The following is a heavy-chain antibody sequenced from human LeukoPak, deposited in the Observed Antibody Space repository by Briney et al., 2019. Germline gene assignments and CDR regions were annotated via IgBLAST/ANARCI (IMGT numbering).Heavy chain of an antibody. CDR2: ISGSGSGGST. J-gene: IGHJ4*02. D-gene: IGHD1/OR15-1a*01. CDR3: AKAGNIRFDY. V-gene: IGHV3-23*01. CDR1: GFTFSSSA. Sequence: PGGSLRLSCTASGFTFSSSAMSWVRQAPGKGLEWVSGISGSGSGGSTYYADSVKGRFTISRDNSKNTLYLQMNSLRAEDTAIYYCAKAGNIRFDYWGQGTQVTVSS.